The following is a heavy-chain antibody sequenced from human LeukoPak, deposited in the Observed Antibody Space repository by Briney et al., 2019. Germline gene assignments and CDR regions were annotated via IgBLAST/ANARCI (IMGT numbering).Heavy chain of an antibody. V-gene: IGHV3-23*01. D-gene: IGHD6-13*01. CDR3: ANLYSTNY. Sequence: GGSLRLSCAASGFTFSRYAMTWVRQAPAKGLEWVSCINSSGGSTYYADSVKDRFTISKDNSKNTLNLQMNSLRAEDTPLYYCANLYSTNYWGQGTLVTVSS. J-gene: IGHJ4*02. CDR1: GFTFSRYA. CDR2: INSSGGST.